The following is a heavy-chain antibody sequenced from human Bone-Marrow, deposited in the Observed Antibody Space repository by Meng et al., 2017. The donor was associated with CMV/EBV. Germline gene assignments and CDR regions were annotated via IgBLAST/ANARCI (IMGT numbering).Heavy chain of an antibody. J-gene: IGHJ6*01. CDR1: GGSFSGYY. CDR2: INHSGST. V-gene: IGHV4-34*01. D-gene: IGHD3-3*01. CDR3: ARVVAGTGVVIPYYYYGMDF. Sequence: GSLRLSCAVYGGSFSGYYWSWIRQPPGKGLEWIGEINHSGSTNYNPSLKSRVTISVDKSKNQFSLKLSSVTAADTAVYYCARVVAGTGVVIPYYYYGMDFWGQGTTVTGSS.